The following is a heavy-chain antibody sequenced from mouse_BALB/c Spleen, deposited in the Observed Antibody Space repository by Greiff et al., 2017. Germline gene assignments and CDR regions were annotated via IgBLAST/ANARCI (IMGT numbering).Heavy chain of an antibody. V-gene: IGHV5-12-1*01. J-gene: IGHJ3*01. CDR3: ARPNWAWFAY. CDR1: GFAFSSYD. CDR2: ISSGGGST. Sequence: EVQLVESGGGLVKPGGSLKLSCAASGFAFSSYDMSWVRQTPEKRLEWVAYISSGGGSTYYPDTVKGRFTISRDNAKNTLYLQMSSLKSEDTAMYYCARPNWAWFAYWGQGTLVTVSA. D-gene: IGHD4-1*01.